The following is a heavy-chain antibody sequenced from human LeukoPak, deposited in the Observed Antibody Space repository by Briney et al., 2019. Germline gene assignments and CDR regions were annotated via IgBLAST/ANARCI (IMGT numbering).Heavy chain of an antibody. CDR2: IYYSGST. CDR1: GGSISSSSYY. D-gene: IGHD5-12*01. CDR3: ARGEVATSYAFDY. V-gene: IGHV4-39*07. Sequence: PSETLSLTCTVSGGSISSSSYYWGWIRQPPGKGLVWIGSIYYSGSTYYNPSLKSRVTISVDTSKNQFSLKLSSVTAADTAVYYCARGEVATSYAFDYWGQGTLVTVSS. J-gene: IGHJ4*02.